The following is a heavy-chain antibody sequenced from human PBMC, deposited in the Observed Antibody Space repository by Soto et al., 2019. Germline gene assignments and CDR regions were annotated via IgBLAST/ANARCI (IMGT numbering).Heavy chain of an antibody. CDR1: GFTVSSNY. D-gene: IGHD2-2*01. CDR3: ARWTTSPNWFDP. Sequence: EVQLVESGGGLIQPGGSLRLSCAASGFTVSSNYMSWVRQAPGKGLEWVSVIYSGGSTYYADYVKGRFTISRDNSKNTLYLQMNSLRAEDTAVYYCARWTTSPNWFDPWGQGTLVTVSS. CDR2: IYSGGST. V-gene: IGHV3-53*01. J-gene: IGHJ5*02.